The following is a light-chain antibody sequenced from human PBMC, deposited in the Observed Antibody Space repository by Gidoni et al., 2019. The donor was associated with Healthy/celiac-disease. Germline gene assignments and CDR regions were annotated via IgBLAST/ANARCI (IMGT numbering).Light chain of an antibody. Sequence: EIVLTQSPGTLSLSPGERATLSCRASQSVSSSYLAWYQQKPGQAPRLLIYGASSRATGIPDRFSDSGSGTDFTLTISRLEPEDFAVYYCQQYGSSPPKHTFGQGTKLEIK. CDR3: QQYGSSPPKHT. CDR1: QSVSSSY. V-gene: IGKV3-20*01. CDR2: GAS. J-gene: IGKJ2*01.